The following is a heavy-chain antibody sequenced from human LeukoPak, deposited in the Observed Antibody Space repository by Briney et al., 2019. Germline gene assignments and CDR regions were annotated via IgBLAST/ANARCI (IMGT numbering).Heavy chain of an antibody. V-gene: IGHV4-39*07. D-gene: IGHD6-19*01. CDR1: GGSISSSSYY. CDR2: IYYSGST. CDR3: ARDPVAVARFDY. Sequence: SETLSLTCTVSGGSISSSSYYWGWIRQPPGKGLEWIGSIYYSGSTYYNPSLKSRVTISVDTSKNQFSLKLSSVTAADTAVYYCARDPVAVARFDYWGQGTLVTVSS. J-gene: IGHJ4*02.